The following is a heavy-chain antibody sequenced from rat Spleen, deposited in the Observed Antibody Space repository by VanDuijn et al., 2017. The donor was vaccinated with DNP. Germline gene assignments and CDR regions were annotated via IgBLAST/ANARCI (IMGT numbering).Heavy chain of an antibody. Sequence: EVQLQESGPGLVEPSQSLSLTCSVTGYSITSCCRWTWIRKFPGHKLEWMGYINSAGSTNYNPSLKGRISITSDTSKNQFFLQVNSVTTEDTATYYCTRDNYSSYMPYYYAMDAWGQGTSVTVSS. CDR1: GYSITSCCR. CDR2: INSAGST. CDR3: TRDNYSSYMPYYYAMDA. D-gene: IGHD1-2*01. V-gene: IGHV3-3*01. J-gene: IGHJ4*01.